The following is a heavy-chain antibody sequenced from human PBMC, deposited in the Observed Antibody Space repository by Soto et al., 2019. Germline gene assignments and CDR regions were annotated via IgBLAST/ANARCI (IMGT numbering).Heavy chain of an antibody. J-gene: IGHJ3*02. V-gene: IGHV4-30-2*01. D-gene: IGHD1-26*01. CDR2: IYHSGST. CDR1: GGSISSGGYS. Sequence: SETLSLTCAVSGGSISSGGYSWSWIRQPPGKGLEWIGYIYHSGSTYYNPSLKSRVTISVDRSKNQFSLKLSSVTAADTAVYYCARGKGWEGDAFDIWGQGTMVTVSS. CDR3: ARGKGWEGDAFDI.